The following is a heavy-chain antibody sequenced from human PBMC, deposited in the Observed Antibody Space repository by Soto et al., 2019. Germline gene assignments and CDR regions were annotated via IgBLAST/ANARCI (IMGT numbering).Heavy chain of an antibody. Sequence: QVQLQESGPGLVKPSQTLSLTCTVSGGSISDGAYYWSWIRQPPGKGLEWIGHINNSGNTYNNPSLRIRLTISLDTSKSQFSLNLNSVTAADTAVYYCASGLSGDKVDQWGQGTLVTVSS. J-gene: IGHJ4*02. V-gene: IGHV4-30-4*01. CDR1: GGSISDGAYY. CDR3: ASGLSGDKVDQ. CDR2: INNSGNT. D-gene: IGHD2-21*01.